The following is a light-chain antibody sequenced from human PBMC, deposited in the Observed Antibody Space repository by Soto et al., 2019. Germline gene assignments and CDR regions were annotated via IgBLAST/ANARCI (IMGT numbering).Light chain of an antibody. CDR3: QQSYSTPLT. J-gene: IGKJ4*01. CDR2: DAS. CDR1: QSVSSY. Sequence: EILLTQSPTTPSLSPGERATLSRRASQSVSSYLAWYQQKPGQAPRLLIYDASNRATGIPARFSGSGSGTEFTLTISSLQPEDFATYYCQQSYSTPLTFGGGTKVDIK. V-gene: IGKV3-11*01.